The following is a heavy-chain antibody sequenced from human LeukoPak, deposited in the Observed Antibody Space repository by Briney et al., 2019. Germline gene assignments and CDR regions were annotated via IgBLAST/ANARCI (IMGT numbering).Heavy chain of an antibody. Sequence: GGSLRLSCAASGFTFSSYAMSWVRQAPGKGLEWVSAISGHGDRTYYADSVKGRFTISRDNSKNTLYLQMNSLRADDTAVYYCAKEQSSSGFFDYWGQGTLVTVSS. J-gene: IGHJ4*02. V-gene: IGHV3-23*01. D-gene: IGHD6-6*01. CDR3: AKEQSSSGFFDY. CDR2: ISGHGDRT. CDR1: GFTFSSYA.